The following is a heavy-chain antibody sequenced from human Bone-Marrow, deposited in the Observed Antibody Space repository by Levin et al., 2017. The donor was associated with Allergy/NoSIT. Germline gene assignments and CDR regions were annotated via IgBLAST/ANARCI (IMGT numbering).Heavy chain of an antibody. CDR3: ARGSSGQD. CDR2: IYHSGST. V-gene: IGHV4-59*01. Sequence: PSETLSLTCTVSGGSMSSYYWSWIRQPPGKGLEWIGYIYHSGSTNYNPSLKSRVTISIDTSKNQFSLNLSSVTAADTAVYYCARGSSGQDWGQGTLVTVSS. D-gene: IGHD6-19*01. J-gene: IGHJ4*02. CDR1: GGSMSSYY.